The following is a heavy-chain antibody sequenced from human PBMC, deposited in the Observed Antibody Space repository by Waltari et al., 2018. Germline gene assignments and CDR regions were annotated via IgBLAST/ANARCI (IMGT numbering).Heavy chain of an antibody. CDR1: GGTLRSYA. CDR3: ATYYYDSSGYYFDGALFDY. CDR2: IIPIFGTA. D-gene: IGHD3-22*01. V-gene: IGHV1-69*01. Sequence: QVQLVQSGAGVKKPGSSVKVSCKASGGTLRSYAIRWVRQATGQGIEWMGGIIPIFGTANYAQKFQGRVTITADESTSTAYMELSSLRSEDTAVYYCATYYYDSSGYYFDGALFDYWGQGTLVTVSS. J-gene: IGHJ4*02.